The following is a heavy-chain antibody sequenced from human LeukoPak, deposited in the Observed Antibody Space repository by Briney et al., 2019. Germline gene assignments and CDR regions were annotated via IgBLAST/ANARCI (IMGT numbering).Heavy chain of an antibody. CDR1: GGSFSGYY. CDR2: ISHSGST. D-gene: IGHD2-8*01. Sequence: KPSETLSLTCAVYGGSFSGYYWSWIRQPPGKGLEWIGEISHSGSTNYNPSLKSRITISVDTSKNQFSLKLSSVTAAVTAVYYCARSGIEDIVLMVYAHFDYWGQGTLVTVSS. J-gene: IGHJ4*02. V-gene: IGHV4-34*01. CDR3: ARSGIEDIVLMVYAHFDY.